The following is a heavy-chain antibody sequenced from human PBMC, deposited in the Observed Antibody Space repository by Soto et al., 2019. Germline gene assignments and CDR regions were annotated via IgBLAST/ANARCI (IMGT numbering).Heavy chain of an antibody. CDR1: GFTFSTYG. CDR2: IWSDGSNK. D-gene: IGHD1-1*01. CDR3: ARGPTATNFYNYCCYMDV. J-gene: IGHJ6*03. V-gene: IGHV3-33*01. Sequence: GGSLRLSCAASGFTFSTYGMHWVRQAPGKGLEWVTVIWSDGSNKYYADSVKGRLTISRDNSKNMLYLQMNSLRAEDTAVYYCARGPTATNFYNYCCYMDVWGKGTTVTVSS.